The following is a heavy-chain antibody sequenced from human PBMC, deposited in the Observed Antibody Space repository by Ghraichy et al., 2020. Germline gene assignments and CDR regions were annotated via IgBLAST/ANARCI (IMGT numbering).Heavy chain of an antibody. CDR1: GFSFSDYD. CDR3: ARGLQGYCNYTNCPFDQ. V-gene: IGHV3-13*01. J-gene: IGHJ4*02. D-gene: IGHD2-2*01. Sequence: RGSLRLSCVVSGFSFSDYDMHWVRQATGRGLEWVSSIGTLGDTYYPGSVEGRFTISRENATGSLYLQMNSLRAGDTAVYYCARGLQGYCNYTNCPFDQWGQGTLVTVSS. CDR2: IGTLGDT.